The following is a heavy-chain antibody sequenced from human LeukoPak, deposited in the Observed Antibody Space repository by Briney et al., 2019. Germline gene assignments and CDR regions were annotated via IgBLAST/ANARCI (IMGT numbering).Heavy chain of an antibody. V-gene: IGHV1-69*13. J-gene: IGHJ4*02. Sequence: ASVKVSCKASGGTFSSYAISWVRQAPGQGLDWMGGIIPIFGTANYAQKFQGRVTITADESTSTAYRELSSLRSEDTAVYYCATPLYGSGSTQDYFDYWGQGTLVTVSS. D-gene: IGHD3-10*01. CDR1: GGTFSSYA. CDR2: IIPIFGTA. CDR3: ATPLYGSGSTQDYFDY.